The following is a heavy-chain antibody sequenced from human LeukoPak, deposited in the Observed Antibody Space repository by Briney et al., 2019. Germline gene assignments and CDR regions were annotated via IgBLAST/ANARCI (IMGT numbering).Heavy chain of an antibody. CDR2: IIPILGIA. J-gene: IGHJ3*02. Sequence: GSSVKVSCKASGGTFSSYTISWVRQAPGQGLEWMGKIIPILGIANYAQKFQGRVTITADKSTSTAYMELSSLRSEDTAVYYCATSPRWDILVVPAAIHAFDIWGKGTMVTVSS. V-gene: IGHV1-69*02. CDR3: ATSPRWDILVVPAAIHAFDI. CDR1: GGTFSSYT. D-gene: IGHD2-2*02.